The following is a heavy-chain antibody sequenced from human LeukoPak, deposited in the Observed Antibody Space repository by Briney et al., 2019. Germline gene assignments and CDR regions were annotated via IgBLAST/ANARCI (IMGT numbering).Heavy chain of an antibody. CDR2: ISSSGSTI. CDR1: GFTFSSYE. D-gene: IGHD3-10*01. Sequence: PGGSLRLSCAASGFTFSSYEMNWVRQAPGKGLEWVSYISSSGSTIYYADSVKGRFTISRDNAKNSLYLQMNSLRAEDTAMYYCARSRGVSVRGWFDPWGQGTLVTVSS. V-gene: IGHV3-48*03. CDR3: ARSRGVSVRGWFDP. J-gene: IGHJ5*02.